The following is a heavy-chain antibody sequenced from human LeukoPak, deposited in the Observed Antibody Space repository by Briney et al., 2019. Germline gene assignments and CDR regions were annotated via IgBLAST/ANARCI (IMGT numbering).Heavy chain of an antibody. J-gene: IGHJ4*02. Sequence: GGSLRLSCAASGFTFSNAWMSWVRQAPGKGLEWVGRIKSKTDGGTTDYAAPVKGRFTISRDDSKATVYLQMNSLKTEDTAVYYCTNGGPNDYGTPGLWGQGTLVTVSS. CDR1: GFTFSNAW. CDR2: IKSKTDGGTT. CDR3: TNGGPNDYGTPGL. D-gene: IGHD4-17*01. V-gene: IGHV3-15*01.